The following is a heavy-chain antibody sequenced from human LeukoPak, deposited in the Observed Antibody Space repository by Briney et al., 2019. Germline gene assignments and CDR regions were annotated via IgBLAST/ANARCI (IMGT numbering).Heavy chain of an antibody. CDR1: GYTFTGYY. CDR3: ARGDLDTAMLLYYYGMDV. CDR2: INPNSGGT. D-gene: IGHD5-18*01. V-gene: IGHV1-2*02. Sequence: ASVKVSCKASGYTFTGYYMHWVRQAPGQGLEWMGWINPNSGGTNYAQKFQGRVTMTRDTSISTAYMELSRLRSDDTAVYYCARGDLDTAMLLYYYGMDVWGQGTTVTVSS. J-gene: IGHJ6*02.